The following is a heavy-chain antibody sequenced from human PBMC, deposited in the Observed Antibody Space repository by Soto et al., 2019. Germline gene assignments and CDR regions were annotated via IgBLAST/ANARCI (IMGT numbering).Heavy chain of an antibody. CDR2: ISYDGSNK. Sequence: QVQLVESGGGVVQPGRSLRLSCAASGFTFSNYAIHWVRHAPGKGLEWVAVISYDGSNKYYADSVKGRCTISRDNSKSTLYVQVNSLRTDATAVYYCASGTSSGWNDFDYGGPGTGVTVSS. J-gene: IGHJ4*02. V-gene: IGHV3-30-3*01. CDR1: GFTFSNYA. CDR3: ASGTSSGWNDFDY. D-gene: IGHD6-19*01.